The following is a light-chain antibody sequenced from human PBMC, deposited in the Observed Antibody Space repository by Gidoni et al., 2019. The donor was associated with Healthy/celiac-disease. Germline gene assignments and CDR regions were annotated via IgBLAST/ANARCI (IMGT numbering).Light chain of an antibody. Sequence: AIRITQSPSSLSASTGDRVTITRRASLGISSYLAWYQQKPGKAPKLLVYAASTLQSGVPSRFSGSGSGTDFTLTISCLQSEDFANYYCQQYYSYPRTFGQGTKVEIK. V-gene: IGKV1-8*01. J-gene: IGKJ1*01. CDR2: AAS. CDR3: QQYYSYPRT. CDR1: LGISSY.